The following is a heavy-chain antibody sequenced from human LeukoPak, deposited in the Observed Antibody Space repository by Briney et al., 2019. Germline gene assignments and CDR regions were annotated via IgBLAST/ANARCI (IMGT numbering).Heavy chain of an antibody. Sequence: GASVKVSCKASGYTFTGYYMHWVRQAPGQGLEWMGWINPNSGGTNYAQKFQGRVTMTRDTSISTAYMELRSLRSDDTAVYYCARGEPIVVVPAAMVSNDYWGQGTLVTVSS. D-gene: IGHD2-2*01. J-gene: IGHJ4*02. CDR3: ARGEPIVVVPAAMVSNDY. CDR1: GYTFTGYY. V-gene: IGHV1-2*02. CDR2: INPNSGGT.